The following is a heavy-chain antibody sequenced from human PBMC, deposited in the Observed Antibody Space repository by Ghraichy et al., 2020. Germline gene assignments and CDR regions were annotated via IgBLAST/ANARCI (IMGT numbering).Heavy chain of an antibody. CDR2: IYTSGST. V-gene: IGHV4-4*07. CDR1: GCSISSYY. CDR3: ARGGLRDGYFYGMDV. Sequence: SETLSLTCTVSGCSISSYYWSWIRQPAGKGLEWIGRIYTSGSTNYNPSPKRRVNMSVDTYKNQFSLKLSSVTAADTAVYYCARGGLRDGYFYGMDVWGQGTTVTVSS. D-gene: IGHD5-24*01. J-gene: IGHJ6*02.